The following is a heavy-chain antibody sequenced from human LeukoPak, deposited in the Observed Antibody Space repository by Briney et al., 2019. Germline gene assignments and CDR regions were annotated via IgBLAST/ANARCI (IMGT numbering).Heavy chain of an antibody. CDR1: GFTFSSYA. Sequence: GGSLRLSCAASGFTFSSYAMSWVRQAPGKGLEWVSAISGSGGSTYYADSVKGRFSISRDDSTSTLYLQMNSLRAEDTAVYYCAREDSSGWFSAYWGQGTLVTVSS. CDR2: ISGSGGST. J-gene: IGHJ4*02. CDR3: AREDSSGWFSAY. D-gene: IGHD6-19*01. V-gene: IGHV3-23*01.